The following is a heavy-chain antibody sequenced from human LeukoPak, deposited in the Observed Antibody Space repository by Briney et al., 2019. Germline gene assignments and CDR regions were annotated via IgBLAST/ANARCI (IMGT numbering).Heavy chain of an antibody. D-gene: IGHD3-3*01. CDR2: INHSGST. CDR1: GGSFSGYY. V-gene: IGHV4-34*01. J-gene: IGHJ4*02. Sequence: SETLSLTCAVYGGSFSGYYWSWIRQPPGKGLEWIGEINHSGSTNYNPSLKSRVTISVDTSKNQFSLKLSSVTAADTAVYYCARHPLNFWSGYSRWGQGTLVTVSS. CDR3: ARHPLNFWSGYSR.